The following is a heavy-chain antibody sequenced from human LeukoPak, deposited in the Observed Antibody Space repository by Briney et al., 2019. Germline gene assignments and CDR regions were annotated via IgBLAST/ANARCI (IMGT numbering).Heavy chain of an antibody. Sequence: GGSLRLSCAGSGFTFSSYEMNWVRQAPGKGLEWVSYISNSGRTIFYADSVKGRFTVSRDNAKNSLYLQMNSLRAEDTAVYYCVRRYCSSTSCTLDSWGQGTLVTVSS. CDR1: GFTFSSYE. D-gene: IGHD2-2*01. CDR2: ISNSGRTI. J-gene: IGHJ4*02. V-gene: IGHV3-48*03. CDR3: VRRYCSSTSCTLDS.